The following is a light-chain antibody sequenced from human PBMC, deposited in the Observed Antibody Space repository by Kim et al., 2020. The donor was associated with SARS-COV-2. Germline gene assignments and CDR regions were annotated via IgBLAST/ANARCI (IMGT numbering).Light chain of an antibody. Sequence: PPGGTATLSCRDGHTVTSRYLAWSQQKPGQAPRPLIYDASRRATGIPDRFSGSGSGTDFTLTIRRLAPDDFAVYSCHQYGSPPQTFGQGTKLEI. CDR1: HTVTSRY. V-gene: IGKV3-20*01. J-gene: IGKJ2*01. CDR2: DAS. CDR3: HQYGSPPQT.